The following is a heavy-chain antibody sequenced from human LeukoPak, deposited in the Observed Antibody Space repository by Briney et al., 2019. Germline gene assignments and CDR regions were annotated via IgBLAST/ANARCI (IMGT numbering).Heavy chain of an antibody. Sequence: PGGSLRLSCTACGFIFGDYAMNWVRQAPGKGPEWVGFITSKAYGGTREYAASVKGRLTISRDDSKSIAYLQMNSLKTEDTAVYYCSRMTYCSGGSCSFDDWGQGTLVTVSS. CDR1: GFIFGDYA. V-gene: IGHV3-49*04. J-gene: IGHJ4*02. D-gene: IGHD2-15*01. CDR3: SRMTYCSGGSCSFDD. CDR2: ITSKAYGGTR.